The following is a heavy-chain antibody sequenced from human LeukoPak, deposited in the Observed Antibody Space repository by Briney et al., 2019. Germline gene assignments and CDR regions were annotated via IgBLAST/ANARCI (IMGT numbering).Heavy chain of an antibody. Sequence: GSSVKVSCKASGGTFSSYAISWVRQAPGQGLGWMGRIIPIFGTANYAQKFQGRVTITTDESTSTAYMELSSLRSEDTAVYYCAREMVRGVIPLPFDYWGQGTLVTVSS. CDR1: GGTFSSYA. J-gene: IGHJ4*02. CDR2: IIPIFGTA. D-gene: IGHD3-10*01. CDR3: AREMVRGVIPLPFDY. V-gene: IGHV1-69*05.